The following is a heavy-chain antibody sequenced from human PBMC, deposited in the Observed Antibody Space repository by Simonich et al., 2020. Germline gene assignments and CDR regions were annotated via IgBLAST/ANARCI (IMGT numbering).Heavy chain of an antibody. D-gene: IGHD3-16*01. V-gene: IGHV4-34*01. J-gene: IGHJ3*02. CDR2: INHSGRT. Sequence: QVQLQQWGAGLLKPSETLSLTCAVYGGSFSGYYWSWIRQPPGKGLEWIGEINHSGRTNYNPSLKSRVTISVDTSKNQFSLKLSSVTAAATAVYYCARPLGIVWAFDIWGQGTMVTVSS. CDR3: ARPLGIVWAFDI. CDR1: GGSFSGYY.